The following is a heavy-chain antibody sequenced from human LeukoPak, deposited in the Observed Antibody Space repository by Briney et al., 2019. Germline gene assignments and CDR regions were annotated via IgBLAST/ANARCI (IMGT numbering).Heavy chain of an antibody. CDR2: INPNSGGT. Sequence: GASVKVSCKASGYTFTGYHMHWVRQAPGQGLEWMGWINPNSGGTNYAQKFQGRVTMTRDTSISTAYMELSRLRSDDTAVYYCASLRYSYGPYPFDYWGQGTLVTVSS. CDR3: ASLRYSYGPYPFDY. V-gene: IGHV1-2*02. D-gene: IGHD5-18*01. CDR1: GYTFTGYH. J-gene: IGHJ4*02.